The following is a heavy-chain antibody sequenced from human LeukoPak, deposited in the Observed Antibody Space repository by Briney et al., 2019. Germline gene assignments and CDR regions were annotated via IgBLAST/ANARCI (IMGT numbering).Heavy chain of an antibody. Sequence: GGSLRLSCAASGFTDNTNHMSWVRQAPGKGLEWVSIINNGDTPYYADSVKGRFTISRDNSKNTRYLQVSSLRVEDTAVYFCTRSTAWSRWDYWGPGTLVTVSS. V-gene: IGHV3-66*01. CDR1: GFTDNTNH. CDR3: TRSTAWSRWDY. CDR2: INNGDTP. D-gene: IGHD1-1*01. J-gene: IGHJ4*02.